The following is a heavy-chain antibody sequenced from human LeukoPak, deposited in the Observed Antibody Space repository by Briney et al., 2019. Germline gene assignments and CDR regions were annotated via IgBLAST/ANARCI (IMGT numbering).Heavy chain of an antibody. J-gene: IGHJ4*02. CDR3: ARDRPAKYYDFWSGYSVGFDY. Sequence: ASVKVSCKASGYTFTGYYMHWVRQAPGQGLEWMGRINRNSGGTNYAQKFQGRVTMTRDTSISTAYMELRRLRSDDTAVYYCARDRPAKYYDFWSGYSVGFDYWGQGTLVTVSS. CDR1: GYTFTGYY. CDR2: INRNSGGT. V-gene: IGHV1-2*06. D-gene: IGHD3-3*01.